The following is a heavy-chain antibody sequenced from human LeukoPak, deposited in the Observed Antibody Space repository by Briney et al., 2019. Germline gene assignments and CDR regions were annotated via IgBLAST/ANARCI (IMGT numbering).Heavy chain of an antibody. CDR3: ARGRYSSSRKDGGAFDI. J-gene: IGHJ3*02. CDR2: IDTNTGNP. Sequence: ASVKVSCKASGCTFTSYAMNWVRQAPGQGLEWMGCIDTNTGNPTYAQGFTGRFVFSLDTSVSTAYLQISSLKAEDTAVYYCARGRYSSSRKDGGAFDIWGQGTMVTVSS. D-gene: IGHD6-13*01. CDR1: GCTFTSYA. V-gene: IGHV7-4-1*02.